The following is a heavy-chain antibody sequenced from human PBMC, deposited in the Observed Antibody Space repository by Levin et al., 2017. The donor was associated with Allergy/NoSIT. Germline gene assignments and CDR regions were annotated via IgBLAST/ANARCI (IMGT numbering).Heavy chain of an antibody. V-gene: IGHV3-23*01. D-gene: IGHD3-22*01. J-gene: IGHJ3*02. Sequence: PVASVKVSCAASGFTFSSYAMSWVRQAPGKGLEWVSAISGSGGSTYYADSVKGRFTISRDNSKNTLYLQMNSLRAEDTAVYYCAKDPYDSRFDAFDIWGQGTMVTVSS. CDR3: AKDPYDSRFDAFDI. CDR1: GFTFSSYA. CDR2: ISGSGGST.